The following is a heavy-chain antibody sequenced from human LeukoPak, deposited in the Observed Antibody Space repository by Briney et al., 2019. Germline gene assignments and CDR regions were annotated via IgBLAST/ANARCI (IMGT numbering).Heavy chain of an antibody. CDR3: ARDPFDYGDYTFDY. V-gene: IGHV1-18*01. J-gene: IGHJ4*02. CDR1: GYTFTSYG. CDR2: ISAYNGST. D-gene: IGHD4-17*01. Sequence: ASVKVSCKASGYTFTSYGISWVRQAPGQGLEWMGWISAYNGSTNYAQKLQGRVTMTTDTSTSTAYMELRSLRSDDTAVYYCARDPFDYGDYTFDYWGQGTLVTVSS.